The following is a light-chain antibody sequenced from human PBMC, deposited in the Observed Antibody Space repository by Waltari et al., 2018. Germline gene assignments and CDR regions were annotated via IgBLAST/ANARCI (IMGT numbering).Light chain of an antibody. CDR2: KAS. J-gene: IGKJ4*01. V-gene: IGKV1-5*03. CDR1: QYVKNN. CDR3: QEYDSLPIT. Sequence: DIQMTQSPSTLPASVGDRVTITCRASQYVKNNLAWFQQKPGKVPKVLIHKASRLESGVPSRFSGSGFGTEFILSISSLQPDDFATYYCQEYDSLPITFGGGTKVEIK.